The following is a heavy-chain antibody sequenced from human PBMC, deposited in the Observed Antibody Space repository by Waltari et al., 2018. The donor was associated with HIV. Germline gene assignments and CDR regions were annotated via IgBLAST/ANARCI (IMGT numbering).Heavy chain of an antibody. V-gene: IGHV1-2*06. CDR3: ARDGETTANYYYGLDV. D-gene: IGHD4-4*01. J-gene: IGHJ6*02. Sequence: QVQLVQSGAEVKKPGASVKVSCKASGYTFTGYYMHWVRQAPGQGLEWMGRSKPNSGGAHYVQKCQGRVNMTRDTSISTAYMGLRRLRSDDTAVYYCARDGETTANYYYGLDVWGQGTTVTVSS. CDR2: SKPNSGGA. CDR1: GYTFTGYY.